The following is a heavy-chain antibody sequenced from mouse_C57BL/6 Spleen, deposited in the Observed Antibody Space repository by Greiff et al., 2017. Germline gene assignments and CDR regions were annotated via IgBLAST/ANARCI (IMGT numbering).Heavy chain of an antibody. CDR1: GYTFTDYN. CDR2: INPNNGGT. V-gene: IGHV1-18*01. J-gene: IGHJ3*01. CDR3: ALITTVVARGFAY. Sequence: EVKLQQSGPELVKPGASVKIPCKASGYTFTDYNMDWVKQSHGKSLEWIGDINPNNGGTIYNQKFKGKATLTVDKSSSTAYMELRSLTSEDTAVYYCALITTVVARGFAYWGQGTLVTVSA. D-gene: IGHD1-1*01.